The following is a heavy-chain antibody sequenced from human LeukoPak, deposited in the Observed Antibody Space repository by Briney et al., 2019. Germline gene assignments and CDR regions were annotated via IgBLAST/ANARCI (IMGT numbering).Heavy chain of an antibody. D-gene: IGHD2-15*01. V-gene: IGHV4-39*01. Sequence: SETLSLTCTVSGGSISSSSYYWGWIRQPPGKGLEWIGSIYYSGSTYYNPSLQSRVTISVDTSKNQFSLKLSSVTAADTAVYYCARFVVVVAAWVYWGQGTLVTVSS. CDR1: GGSISSSSYY. CDR3: ARFVVVVAAWVY. CDR2: IYYSGST. J-gene: IGHJ4*02.